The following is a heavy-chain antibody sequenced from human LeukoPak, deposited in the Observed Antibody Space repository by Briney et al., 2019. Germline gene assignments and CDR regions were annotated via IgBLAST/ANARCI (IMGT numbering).Heavy chain of an antibody. CDR1: GFTVSSSY. Sequence: GGSLSLSCAASGFTVSSSYMSWVRQAPGKGLEWVSVIYSSGSTYYADSVKGRFTISRDNSENTLSLQMNSLKAEDTAVYYCARRRGYSGYDWVHAFYIWGEGKMVTVSS. V-gene: IGHV3-53*01. J-gene: IGHJ3*02. CDR3: ARRRGYSGYDWVHAFYI. CDR2: IYSSGST. D-gene: IGHD5-12*01.